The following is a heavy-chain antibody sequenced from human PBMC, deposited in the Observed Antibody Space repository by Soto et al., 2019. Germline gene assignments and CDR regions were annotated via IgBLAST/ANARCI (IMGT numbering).Heavy chain of an antibody. V-gene: IGHV1-69*01. CDR1: GGTFSSHS. CDR2: GISLFGTA. J-gene: IGHJ4*02. D-gene: IGHD4-17*01. CDR3: AREVGYGDFSAALLD. Sequence: VQLMQSGAEVKKPGSSVKVSCKASGGTFSSHSINWVRQAPGQGLEGMGGGISLFGTANYAHNFKGRVTITADQSTSTAYMELNSLRSDDTAVYYCAREVGYGDFSAALLDWGQGTLVTVPS.